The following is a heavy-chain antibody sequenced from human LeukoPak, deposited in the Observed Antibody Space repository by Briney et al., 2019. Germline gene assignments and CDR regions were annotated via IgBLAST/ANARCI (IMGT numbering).Heavy chain of an antibody. D-gene: IGHD3/OR15-3a*01. CDR1: GVSLRFSG. J-gene: IGHJ4*02. Sequence: GGSLKLSCAVSGVSLRFSGMHWVRQAPGKGLEWVAFMRRGGNLETYTDSVKGRFTISIDESQNALFLEMKSLRPDDTAIYYCAKAWTWGIDYWGQGAPVTVSS. CDR2: MRRGGNLE. CDR3: AKAWTWGIDY. V-gene: IGHV3-30*02.